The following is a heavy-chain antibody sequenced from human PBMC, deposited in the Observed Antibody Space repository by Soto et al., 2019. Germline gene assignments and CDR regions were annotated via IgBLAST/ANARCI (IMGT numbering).Heavy chain of an antibody. CDR1: GGSISSNY. V-gene: IGHV4-59*01. Sequence: PSETLSLTCTVSGGSISSNYWTWIRQPPGKGLEWIGYVYISGSTNYNPSLKSRVTISEDTSKSQFSLKVNSMTAADTAVYYCARYRREAVAGYTLDNWGQGILVTVS. CDR2: VYISGST. CDR3: ARYRREAVAGYTLDN. D-gene: IGHD6-13*01. J-gene: IGHJ4*02.